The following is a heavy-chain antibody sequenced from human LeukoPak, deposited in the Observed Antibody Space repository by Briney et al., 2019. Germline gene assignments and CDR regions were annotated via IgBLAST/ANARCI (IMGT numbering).Heavy chain of an antibody. J-gene: IGHJ4*02. CDR3: ARGGSSCFDS. CDR1: GFTFSSYH. D-gene: IGHD6-13*01. Sequence: GGSLRLSCAASGFTFSSYHMNWVRQAPGKGLEGVSYISSSSGTIYYADSVKGRFTTSRDNAKNSLYLQMNNLRDEDTAVYCCARGGSSCFDSWGQGTLVTVSS. CDR2: ISSSSGTI. V-gene: IGHV3-48*02.